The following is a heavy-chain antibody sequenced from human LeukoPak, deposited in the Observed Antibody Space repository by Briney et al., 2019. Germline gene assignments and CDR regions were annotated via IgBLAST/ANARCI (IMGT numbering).Heavy chain of an antibody. D-gene: IGHD3-10*01. V-gene: IGHV1-8*01. CDR3: ARGPPGQLWFGKRGNYMDV. J-gene: IGHJ6*03. CDR2: MNPNSGNT. CDR1: GYTFTSYD. Sequence: GASVKVSCKASGYTFTSYDINWVRQATGQGLEWMGWMNPNSGNTGYAQKFQGRVTITRNTSISTAYMELSSLRSEDTAVYYCARGPPGQLWFGKRGNYMDVWGKGTTVTVSS.